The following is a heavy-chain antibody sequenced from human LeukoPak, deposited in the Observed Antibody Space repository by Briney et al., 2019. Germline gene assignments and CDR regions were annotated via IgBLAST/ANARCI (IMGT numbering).Heavy chain of an antibody. CDR1: GGTFSSYA. Sequence: SVKVSCKASGGTFSSYAISWVRQAPGQGLEWMGGIIPIFGTANYAQKFQGRVTITADESTSTAYMELSSLRSEDTAVYYCARYGEYYYGSGSYYYNWFDPWGQGTLVTVSS. J-gene: IGHJ5*02. D-gene: IGHD3-10*01. V-gene: IGHV1-69*13. CDR3: ARYGEYYYGSGSYYYNWFDP. CDR2: IIPIFGTA.